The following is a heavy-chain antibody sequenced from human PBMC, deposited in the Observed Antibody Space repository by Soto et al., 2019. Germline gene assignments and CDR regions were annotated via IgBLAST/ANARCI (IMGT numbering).Heavy chain of an antibody. J-gene: IGHJ3*02. CDR1: DDSISSGSY. V-gene: IGHV4-38-2*02. D-gene: IGHD5-12*01. Sequence: PXETRSLTCGVSDDSISSGSYWAWMRQPPGKGLEWLGSIYHSGSTYQNPSLSSRVTISVDTSRNKFSLRLSSVTAADTAVYYCARDRDGYNYAFDIWGQGTVVTVSS. CDR2: IYHSGST. CDR3: ARDRDGYNYAFDI.